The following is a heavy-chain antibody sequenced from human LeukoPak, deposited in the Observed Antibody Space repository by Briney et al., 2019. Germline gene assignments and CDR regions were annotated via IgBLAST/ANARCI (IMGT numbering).Heavy chain of an antibody. Sequence: ASVKVSCKASGYTFTAFYIHWVRQAPGQGLEWMGCINPNSGGTYYEQHFQGRVTMTRDTSINTAYMELNRLGSDDTAVFYCARGGLTANPNPFYFDYWGQGALVTVSS. V-gene: IGHV1-2*02. D-gene: IGHD3-9*01. CDR1: GYTFTAFY. CDR2: INPNSGGT. J-gene: IGHJ4*02. CDR3: ARGGLTANPNPFYFDY.